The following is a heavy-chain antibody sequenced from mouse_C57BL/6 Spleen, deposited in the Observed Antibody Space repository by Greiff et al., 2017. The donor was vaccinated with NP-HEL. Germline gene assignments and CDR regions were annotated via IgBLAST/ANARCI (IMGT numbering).Heavy chain of an antibody. Sequence: EVQLQQSGAGLVRPGASVKLSCTASGFNIKDYYMHWVKQRPEQGLEWIGRIDPEDGDTEYAPKFQGKATMTADTSSNTAYLQLSSLTSEDTAVYYCTTGDYDYAMDYWGQGTSVTVSS. CDR2: IDPEDGDT. J-gene: IGHJ4*01. V-gene: IGHV14-1*01. D-gene: IGHD1-1*01. CDR3: TTGDYDYAMDY. CDR1: GFNIKDYY.